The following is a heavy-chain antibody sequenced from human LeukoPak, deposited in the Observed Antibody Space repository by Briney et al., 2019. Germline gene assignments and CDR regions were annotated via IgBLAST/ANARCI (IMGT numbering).Heavy chain of an antibody. D-gene: IGHD4-17*01. CDR2: IYSGGYT. CDR3: ARGTVFRAFDL. CDR1: GFNVSSNY. V-gene: IGHV3-53*04. J-gene: IGHJ3*01. Sequence: GGSLRLSCAASGFNVSSNYMSWVRHAPGKGLEWVSVIYSGGYTYYADSVKGRFTIARHDSKNTVNLQMNSLRAEDTAVYFCARGTVFRAFDLWGQGTMVTVSS.